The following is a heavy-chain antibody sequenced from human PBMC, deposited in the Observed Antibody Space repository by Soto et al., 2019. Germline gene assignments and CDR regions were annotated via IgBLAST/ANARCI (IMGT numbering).Heavy chain of an antibody. J-gene: IGHJ4*02. CDR1: GGSISSYY. CDR2: IYYSGST. Sequence: SETLSLTCTVSGGSISSYYWSWIRQPPGKGLEWIGYIYYSGSTNYNPSLKSRVTISVDTSKNQFSLKLSSVTAADTAVYYCARGGTSYYFDYWGQGTLVTVSS. D-gene: IGHD1-1*01. V-gene: IGHV4-59*01. CDR3: ARGGTSYYFDY.